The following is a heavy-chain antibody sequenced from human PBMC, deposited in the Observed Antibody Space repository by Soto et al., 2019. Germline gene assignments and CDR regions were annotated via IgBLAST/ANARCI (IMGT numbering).Heavy chain of an antibody. D-gene: IGHD3-3*01. CDR1: SGSISSTIYS. CDR2: IFYSGST. J-gene: IGHJ5*02. Sequence: SETLSLTCTVSSGSISSTIYSWDWIRQPPGKGLEWIGSIFYSGSTYYNPSLKSRVTISVDTSKNQFSLKLSSVTAADTAVYYCARGGPSDYDFWSGYYTADWFDPWGQGTLVT. V-gene: IGHV4-39*07. CDR3: ARGGPSDYDFWSGYYTADWFDP.